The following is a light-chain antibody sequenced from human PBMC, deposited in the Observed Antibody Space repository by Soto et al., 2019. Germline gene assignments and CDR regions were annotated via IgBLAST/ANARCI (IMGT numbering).Light chain of an antibody. CDR1: SGHSTYD. CDR3: QTWGTGYVV. J-gene: IGLJ2*01. CDR2: VKIGGSH. Sequence: QTVLTQPPSASASLGASVKLTCTLSSGHSTYDIAWHQQQPDKGPRFLMTVKIGGSHNKGDGIPDRFSGSSSGAERYLTISSLQSEDEADYYCQTWGTGYVVFGGGTKLTVL. V-gene: IGLV4-69*01.